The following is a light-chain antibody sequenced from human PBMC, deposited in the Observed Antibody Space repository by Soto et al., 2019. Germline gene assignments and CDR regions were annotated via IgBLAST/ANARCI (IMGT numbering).Light chain of an antibody. J-gene: IGLJ1*01. CDR3: NSYTGSSTRFA. CDR2: EVS. V-gene: IGLV2-14*01. CDR1: SSDVGAYNY. Sequence: QSALTQPASVSGSPGQSVTISCTGTSSDVGAYNYVSLYQQHPGKAPKLMIYEVSNRPSGVSNRFSGSKSGNTASLTISGLQAEDEADYYCNSYTGSSTRFAFGTGTKLTVL.